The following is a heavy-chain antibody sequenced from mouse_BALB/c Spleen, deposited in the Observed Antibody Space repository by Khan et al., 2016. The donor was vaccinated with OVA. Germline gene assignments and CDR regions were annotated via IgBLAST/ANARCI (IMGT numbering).Heavy chain of an antibody. J-gene: IGHJ3*01. CDR1: GYTFTSYT. Sequence: QVQLKQSGAELARPGASVKMSCKASGYTFTSYTIHWIKKRPGKGMEWIGYINPSHGYTNYNQKFKEKATLTTDKSYTTAYLQLSSLTSDDSAVYNCVIDGAYHRNDGLFAYWGQGTLVTVSA. CDR3: VIDGAYHRNDGLFAY. CDR2: INPSHGYT. D-gene: IGHD2-14*01. V-gene: IGHV1-4*01.